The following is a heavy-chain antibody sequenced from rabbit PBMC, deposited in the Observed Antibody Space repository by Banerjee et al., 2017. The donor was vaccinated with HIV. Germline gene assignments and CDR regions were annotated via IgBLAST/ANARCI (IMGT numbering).Heavy chain of an antibody. CDR1: GFDFSSYA. J-gene: IGHJ4*01. CDR3: AREGGDDGEFAL. Sequence: QEQLEESGGDLVQPEGSLTLTCTASGFDFSSYAMSWVRQAPGKGLEWIGLINKGGTTVYASWAKGRFTISKTSSTTVTLQMTSLTAADTATYFCAREGGDDGEFALWGPGTLVTVS. V-gene: IGHV1S45*01. D-gene: IGHD2-1*01. CDR2: INKGGTT.